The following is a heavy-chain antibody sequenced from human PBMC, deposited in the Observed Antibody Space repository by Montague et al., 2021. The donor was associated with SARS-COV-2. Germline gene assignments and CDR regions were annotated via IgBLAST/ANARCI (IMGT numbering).Heavy chain of an antibody. CDR2: IYYSGST. CDR1: GGSISSGGYY. V-gene: IGHV4-31*03. J-gene: IGHJ4*02. CDR3: ARVRITMIIVVTYFDY. D-gene: IGHD3-22*01. Sequence: TLSLTCTVSGGSISSGGYYWSWIRQHPGQGLEWIGYIYYSGSTYYNPSLKSRVTISVDTSKNQFSLKLSSVTAADTAVYYCARVRITMIIVVTYFDYWGQGTLVAVSS.